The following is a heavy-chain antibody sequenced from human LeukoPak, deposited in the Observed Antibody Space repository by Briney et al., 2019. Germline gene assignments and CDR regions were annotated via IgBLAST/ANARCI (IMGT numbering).Heavy chain of an antibody. V-gene: IGHV4-59*01. CDR1: GGSISSYY. Sequence: SETLSLTCTVSGGSISSYYWSWIRQPPGKGLEWIGYIYYSGSTNYNPSLKSRVTISVDTSKNQFSLKLSSVTAADTAVYYCARVRGYCSSTSCYGFPGTFDYWGQGTLVTVSS. CDR3: ARVRGYCSSTSCYGFPGTFDY. CDR2: IYYSGST. J-gene: IGHJ4*02. D-gene: IGHD2-2*01.